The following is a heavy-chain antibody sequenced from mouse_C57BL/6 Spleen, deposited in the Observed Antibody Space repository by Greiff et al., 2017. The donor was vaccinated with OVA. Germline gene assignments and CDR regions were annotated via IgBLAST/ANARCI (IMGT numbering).Heavy chain of an antibody. Sequence: QVQLKQPGAELVMPGASVKLSCKASGYTFTSYWMHWVKQRPGQGLEWIGEIDPSDSYTNYNQKFKGKSTLTVDKSSSTAYMQLSSLTSEDSAVYYCARGRDGRFAYWGQGTLVTVSA. V-gene: IGHV1-69*01. D-gene: IGHD1-1*01. J-gene: IGHJ3*01. CDR1: GYTFTSYW. CDR3: ARGRDGRFAY. CDR2: IDPSDSYT.